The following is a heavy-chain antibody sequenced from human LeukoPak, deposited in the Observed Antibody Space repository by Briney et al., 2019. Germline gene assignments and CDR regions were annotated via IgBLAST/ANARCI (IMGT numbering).Heavy chain of an antibody. D-gene: IGHD3-16*02. CDR1: GYTFTSYY. Sequence: ASVKVSCKASGYTFTSYYMHWVRQAAGQGLEWMGIINPSGGSTSYAQKFQGRVTMTRDMSTSTVYMELRSQRSEDTAVYHCARYRSDAFDIWRQGTMVTVSS. J-gene: IGHJ3*02. CDR3: ARYRSDAFDI. V-gene: IGHV1-46*01. CDR2: INPSGGST.